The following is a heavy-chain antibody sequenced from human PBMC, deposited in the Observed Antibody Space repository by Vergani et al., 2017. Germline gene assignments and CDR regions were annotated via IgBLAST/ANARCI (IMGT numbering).Heavy chain of an antibody. J-gene: IGHJ3*02. CDR2: ISSSSSYI. D-gene: IGHD6-13*01. CDR3: ARRAAAGTGAFDI. Sequence: EVQLVESGGGLVKPGGSLRLSCAASGFTFSSYSMNWVRQAPGKGLEWVSSISSSSSYIYYADSVKGRFTISRDNAKNSLYLQMNSLRADDTAVYYCARRAAAGTGAFDIWGQGTMVTVSS. V-gene: IGHV3-21*01. CDR1: GFTFSSYS.